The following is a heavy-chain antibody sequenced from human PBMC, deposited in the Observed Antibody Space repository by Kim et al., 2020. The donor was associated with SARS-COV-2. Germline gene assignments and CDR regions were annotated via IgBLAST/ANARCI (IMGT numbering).Heavy chain of an antibody. CDR3: ARDGLSGY. Sequence: SGGTDYAQKFQGRVTMTRDTSISTVYMELSRLRADDTAVYYCARDGLSGYWGQGTLVTVSS. J-gene: IGHJ4*02. V-gene: IGHV1-2*02. CDR2: SGGT.